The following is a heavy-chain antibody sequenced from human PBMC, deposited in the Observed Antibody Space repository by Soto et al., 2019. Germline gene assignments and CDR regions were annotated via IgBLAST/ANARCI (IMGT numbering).Heavy chain of an antibody. Sequence: EVQLLESGGGLVQPGGSLRLSCAASGFTFSSYAMSWVRQAPGKGLEWVSAISGSGGSTYYADSVKGRFTISRDNSKNKLYLQMNSLRAEDTAVYYCAKDIMITFGGVIVRDAFDIWGQGTMVTVSS. CDR3: AKDIMITFGGVIVRDAFDI. CDR2: ISGSGGST. D-gene: IGHD3-16*02. V-gene: IGHV3-23*01. CDR1: GFTFSSYA. J-gene: IGHJ3*02.